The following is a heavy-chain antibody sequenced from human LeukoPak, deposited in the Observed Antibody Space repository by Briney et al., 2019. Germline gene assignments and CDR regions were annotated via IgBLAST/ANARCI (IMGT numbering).Heavy chain of an antibody. CDR2: FDPEDGET. D-gene: IGHD3-9*01. Sequence: ASVKVSCKASGYTFTSYYMHWVRQAPGKGLAWMGGFDPEDGETIYAQKFQGRVTMTEDTSTDTAYMELSSLRSEDTAVYYCATDRGSVLTGYYTFDYWGQGTLVTVSS. J-gene: IGHJ4*02. CDR3: ATDRGSVLTGYYTFDY. CDR1: GYTFTSYY. V-gene: IGHV1-24*01.